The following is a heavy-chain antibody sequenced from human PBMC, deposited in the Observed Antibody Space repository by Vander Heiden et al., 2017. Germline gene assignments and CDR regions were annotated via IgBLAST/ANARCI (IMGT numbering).Heavy chain of an antibody. D-gene: IGHD3-10*01. V-gene: IGHV3-30*04. J-gene: IGHJ6*02. CDR1: GFPFSSYA. Sequence: QVQLVESGGGVVQPGRSLRLSCAASGFPFSSYAMHWVRQAPGKGLEWVAVISYDGSNKYYADSVKGRFTISRDNSKNTLYLQMNSLRAEDTAVYYCARDRGVGDLYYYYYGMDVWGQGTTVTVSS. CDR2: ISYDGSNK. CDR3: ARDRGVGDLYYYYYGMDV.